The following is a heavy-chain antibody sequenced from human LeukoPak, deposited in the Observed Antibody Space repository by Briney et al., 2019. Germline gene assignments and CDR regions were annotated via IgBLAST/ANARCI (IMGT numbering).Heavy chain of an antibody. Sequence: GGSLRLSCAASGFTFDDYAMHWVRQAPGKGLEWVSLISWDGGSTYYADSVKGRFTISRDNSKNSLYLQMNSLRAEDTALYYCAKDIAPLYSYGYTFDYWGQGTLVTVSS. J-gene: IGHJ4*02. CDR1: GFTFDDYA. CDR3: AKDIAPLYSYGYTFDY. CDR2: ISWDGGST. V-gene: IGHV3-43D*03. D-gene: IGHD5-18*01.